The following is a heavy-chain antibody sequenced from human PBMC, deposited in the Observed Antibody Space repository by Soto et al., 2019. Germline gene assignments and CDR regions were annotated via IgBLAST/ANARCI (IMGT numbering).Heavy chain of an antibody. CDR2: ITDGGGST. Sequence: LRLSFVASGFTFTNVAMTWVRQAPGKGLEWVSSITDGGGSTDYADSVKGRFTISRDNSKSTLYLQMNNLRADDTAVYYCAKLYWNPRYFDYWGQGARVTVSS. V-gene: IGHV3-23*01. J-gene: IGHJ4*02. D-gene: IGHD1-1*01. CDR3: AKLYWNPRYFDY. CDR1: GFTFTNVA.